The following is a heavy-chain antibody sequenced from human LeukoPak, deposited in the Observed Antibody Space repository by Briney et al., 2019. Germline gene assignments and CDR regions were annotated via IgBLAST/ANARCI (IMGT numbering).Heavy chain of an antibody. CDR3: VKDKGSGSSYYYYYDMDV. V-gene: IGHV3-64D*06. CDR2: ISSNGGST. CDR1: GFTFSSYA. J-gene: IGHJ6*04. Sequence: PGGSLRLSCSASGFTFSSYAMHWVRQAPGKGLEYVSAISSNGGSTYYADSVKGRFTISRDNSKNTLYLQMSSLRAEDTAAYYCVKDKGSGSSYYYYYDMDVWAKGPRSPSPQ. D-gene: IGHD3-10*01.